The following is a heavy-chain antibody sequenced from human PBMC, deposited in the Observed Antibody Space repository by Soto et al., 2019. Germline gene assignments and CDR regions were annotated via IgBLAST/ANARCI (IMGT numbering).Heavy chain of an antibody. V-gene: IGHV3-23*01. J-gene: IGHJ6*02. CDR1: GFTFSYYT. CDR2: ISNSGDTI. Sequence: EVQLLESGGGLVQPGGSLRLSCVASGFTFSYYTMSWVRQAPGKGLEWVSGISNSGDTIYYADSVKGRFTISRDNFKNTLYLQMNSLRAGDTVVYYWAEPGPALAHNDYYDMDGWGQGTTVTVSS. CDR3: AEPGPALAHNDYYDMDG. D-gene: IGHD2-2*01.